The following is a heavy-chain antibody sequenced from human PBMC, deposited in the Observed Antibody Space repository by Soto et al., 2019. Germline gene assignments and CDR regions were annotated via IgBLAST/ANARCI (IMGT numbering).Heavy chain of an antibody. J-gene: IGHJ4*02. CDR1: GFTFSSYA. Sequence: PVGSLRLSCAASGFTFSSYAMSWVRQAPGKGLEWVSAISGSGGSTYYADSVKGRFSVSRDNSKNTLYLQINSLRAEDTAVYYCVKIDFDYWGQGTLVTVSS. CDR3: VKIDFDY. CDR2: ISGSGGST. V-gene: IGHV3-23*01.